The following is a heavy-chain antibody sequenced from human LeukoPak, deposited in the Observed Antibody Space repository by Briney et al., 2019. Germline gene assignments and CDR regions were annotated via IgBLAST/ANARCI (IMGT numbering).Heavy chain of an antibody. D-gene: IGHD2-8*01. Sequence: GGSLRLSCVASGLTFTDKYMSWIRQAPGKGLEWISYISSSGDIKYHTDSVKGRFTISRDNAKNSLYLQMSSLRAEDTAVYYCARAYESRFLFDWWGQGTLVTVSS. CDR1: GLTFTDKY. V-gene: IGHV3-11*04. J-gene: IGHJ4*02. CDR2: ISSSGDIK. CDR3: ARAYESRFLFDW.